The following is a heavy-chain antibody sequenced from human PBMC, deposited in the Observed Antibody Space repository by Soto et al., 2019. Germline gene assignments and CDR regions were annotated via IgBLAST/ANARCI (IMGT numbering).Heavy chain of an antibody. CDR2: INPDGSEK. CDR1: GFTFSSFW. Sequence: GGSLRLSCAASGFTFSSFWMDWVRQAPGKGLEWVANINPDGSEKHYVDSVKGRFTISRDNAKNSLYLQMSSLKASDTAMYYCARQVWELPNLGSRNWFDPWGQGTLVTVSS. V-gene: IGHV3-7*03. CDR3: ARQVWELPNLGSRNWFDP. D-gene: IGHD1-26*01. J-gene: IGHJ5*02.